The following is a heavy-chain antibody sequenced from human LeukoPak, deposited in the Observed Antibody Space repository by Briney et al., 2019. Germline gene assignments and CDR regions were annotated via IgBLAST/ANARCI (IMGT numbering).Heavy chain of an antibody. V-gene: IGHV4-34*01. CDR3: AITLSGWYGYYFDY. CDR1: GGSFSGYY. J-gene: IGHJ4*02. D-gene: IGHD6-19*01. CDR2: INHSGST. Sequence: SETLSLTCAVYGGSFSGYYWGWIRQPPGKGLEWIGEINHSGSTNYNPSLKSRVTISVDTSKNQFSLKLSSVTAADTAVYYCAITLSGWYGYYFDYWGRGTLVTVSS.